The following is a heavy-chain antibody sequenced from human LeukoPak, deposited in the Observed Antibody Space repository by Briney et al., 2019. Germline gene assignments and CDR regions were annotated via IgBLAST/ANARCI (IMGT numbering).Heavy chain of an antibody. D-gene: IGHD6-13*01. CDR1: GFTFSSYA. V-gene: IGHV3-23*01. Sequence: GGSLRLSCAASGFTFSSYAMGWVRQAPGKGLEWVSAISGSGGSTYYADSVKGRFTISRDNSKNTLYLQMNSLRAEDTAVYYCAKGPSRNIAAAGTDYWGQGTLVTVSS. J-gene: IGHJ4*02. CDR3: AKGPSRNIAAAGTDY. CDR2: ISGSGGST.